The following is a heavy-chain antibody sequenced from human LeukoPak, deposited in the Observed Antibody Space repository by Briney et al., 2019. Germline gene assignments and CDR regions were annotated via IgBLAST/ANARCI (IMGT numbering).Heavy chain of an antibody. CDR3: ARAYGSGIRSDY. J-gene: IGHJ4*02. V-gene: IGHV4-39*07. D-gene: IGHD3-10*01. CDR1: GGSISSSSYY. Sequence: SETLSLTCTVSGGSISSSSYYWGWIRQPPGKGLEWIGSIYYSGSTYYNPSLKSRVTMSVDTSKNQFSLKMTSVSAADTAVYYCARAYGSGIRSDYWGQGTLVTVSS. CDR2: IYYSGST.